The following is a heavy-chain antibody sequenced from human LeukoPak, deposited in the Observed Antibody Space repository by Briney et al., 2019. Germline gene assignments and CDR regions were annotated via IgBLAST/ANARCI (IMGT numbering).Heavy chain of an antibody. Sequence: GGSLRLSCAASGFTFSNYEMDWLRQAPGKGLEWVSHISRSGTIYYADSVKGRFTISRDNARNSLYLQMNNLRAEDTPVYYCAREWYCSRGSCYAALFDFWGQGTLVTVSS. CDR3: AREWYCSRGSCYAALFDF. CDR1: GFTFSNYE. V-gene: IGHV3-48*03. CDR2: ISRSGTI. D-gene: IGHD2-2*01. J-gene: IGHJ4*02.